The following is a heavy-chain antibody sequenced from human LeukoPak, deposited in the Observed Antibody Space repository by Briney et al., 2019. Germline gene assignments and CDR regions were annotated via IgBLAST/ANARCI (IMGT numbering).Heavy chain of an antibody. V-gene: IGHV3-21*01. CDR3: ARDFIYCSGGRCYPT. CDR1: RLTFSSYS. CDR2: ISSSRGYI. J-gene: IGHJ5*02. D-gene: IGHD2-15*01. Sequence: GGSLSLSCAASRLTFSSYSMNWVRQAPGKGVEWVSSISSSRGYIYKADSLRGRFTISRDNAKNSLYLQINSLRAEDTAVYYCARDFIYCSGGRCYPTWGQGTLVTVSS.